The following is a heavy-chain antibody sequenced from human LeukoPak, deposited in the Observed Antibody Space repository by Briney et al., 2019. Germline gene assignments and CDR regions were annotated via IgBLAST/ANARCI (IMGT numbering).Heavy chain of an antibody. Sequence: GGSLRLSCAASGFTFSSYSMNWVRQAPGKGLEWVSSISSSSSYIYYADSVKGRFTISRDNAKNSLYLQMNSLRAEDTAVYYCARVEWLLAPDYWGQGTLVTVSS. J-gene: IGHJ4*02. D-gene: IGHD3-3*01. CDR3: ARVEWLLAPDY. CDR2: ISSSSSYI. CDR1: GFTFSSYS. V-gene: IGHV3-21*04.